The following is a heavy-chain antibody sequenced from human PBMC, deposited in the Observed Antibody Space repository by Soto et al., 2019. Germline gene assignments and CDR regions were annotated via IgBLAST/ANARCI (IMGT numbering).Heavy chain of an antibody. D-gene: IGHD6-19*01. CDR3: ARSSSGWLEYNWFDP. V-gene: IGHV4-59*01. CDR1: GGSISSYY. Sequence: SETLSLTCTVSGGSISSYYWSWIRQPPGKGLEWIGYIYYSGSTNYNPSLKSRVTISVDTSKNQFSLKLSSVTAADTAVYYCARSSSGWLEYNWFDPWGQGTLVTVSS. J-gene: IGHJ5*02. CDR2: IYYSGST.